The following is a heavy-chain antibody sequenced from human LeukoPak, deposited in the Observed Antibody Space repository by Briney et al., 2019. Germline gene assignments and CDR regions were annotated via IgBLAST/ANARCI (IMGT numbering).Heavy chain of an antibody. J-gene: IGHJ4*02. CDR3: ARVQSEYYYDSSGYYY. CDR1: GYTFTGYY. D-gene: IGHD3-22*01. CDR2: TNPNSGGT. Sequence: ASVKVSCKASGYTFTGYYMHWVRQAPGPGLEWMGRTNPNSGGTNYAQKFQGRVTMTRDTSISTAYMELSRLRSDDTAVYYCARVQSEYYYDSSGYYYWGQGTLVTVSS. V-gene: IGHV1-2*06.